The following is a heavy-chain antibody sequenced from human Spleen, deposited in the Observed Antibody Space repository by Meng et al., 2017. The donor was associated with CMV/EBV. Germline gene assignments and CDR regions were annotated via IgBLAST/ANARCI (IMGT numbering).Heavy chain of an antibody. D-gene: IGHD6-19*01. CDR1: GFTFDDYA. J-gene: IGHJ5*02. CDR2: ISWNSGSI. Sequence: SLKISCAASGFTFDDYAMHWVRQAPGKGLEWVSGISWNSGSIGYADSVKGRFTISRDNAKNSLHLQMNSLRGEDTALYYCAKEAGTWFDPWGQGTLVTVSS. CDR3: AKEAGTWFDP. V-gene: IGHV3-9*01.